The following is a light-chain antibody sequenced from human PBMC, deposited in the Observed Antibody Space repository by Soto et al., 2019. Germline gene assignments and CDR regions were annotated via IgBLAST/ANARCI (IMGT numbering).Light chain of an antibody. CDR3: CSRL. J-gene: IGLJ2*01. Sequence: QSALTQPRSVSGSPGQSVTVSCTGTSSDVGGYNYVSWYQQHPGKAPKRIIYDVAKRPSGVSARFSGSQSGDTASLTISGLQAADEAYYYCCSRLFGGGTKLTVL. V-gene: IGLV2-11*01. CDR1: SSDVGGYNY. CDR2: DVA.